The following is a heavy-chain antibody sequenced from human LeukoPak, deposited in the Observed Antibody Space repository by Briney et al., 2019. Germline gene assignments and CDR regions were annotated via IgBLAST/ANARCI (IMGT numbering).Heavy chain of an antibody. CDR2: ISSSSSYI. J-gene: IGHJ4*02. CDR1: GFTFSSYS. CDR3: ARDLRGLRLTYYYDSSGPGFDY. V-gene: IGHV3-21*01. D-gene: IGHD3-22*01. Sequence: GGSLRLSCAASGFTFSSYSMNWVRQAPGKGLEWVSSISSSSSYIYYADSVKGRFTISRDNAKNSLYLQMNSLRAEDTAVYYCARDLRGLRLTYYYDSSGPGFDYWGQGTLVTVSS.